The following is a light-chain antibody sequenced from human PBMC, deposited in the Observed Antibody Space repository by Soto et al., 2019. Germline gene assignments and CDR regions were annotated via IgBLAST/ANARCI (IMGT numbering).Light chain of an antibody. Sequence: EIVLQQYTGNMSLSRGEGANLSCRASQSVSSSQLAWYQQRPGQAPRLLVYGASSRAAGIPDRFSGSGSGTDFTLTISGLEPDDFSVYYGQQYDRSPLTFGGGTKVDIK. CDR3: QQYDRSPLT. J-gene: IGKJ4*01. V-gene: IGKV3-20*01. CDR2: GAS. CDR1: QSVSSSQ.